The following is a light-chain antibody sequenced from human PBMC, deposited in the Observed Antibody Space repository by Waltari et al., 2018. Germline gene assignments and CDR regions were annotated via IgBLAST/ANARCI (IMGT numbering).Light chain of an antibody. CDR1: SGDIGNSKF. CDR2: DVS. V-gene: IGLV2-14*01. J-gene: IGLJ3*02. Sequence: QSALTQPASVSGSPGQSITISCTGTSGDIGNSKFVSWYQQEPGRAPKLIVYDVSQRPSGVSNRFSGSKSGNTASLTISGVQAEDEADYYCSSYTTTSSWVFSGGTKLTVL. CDR3: SSYTTTSSWV.